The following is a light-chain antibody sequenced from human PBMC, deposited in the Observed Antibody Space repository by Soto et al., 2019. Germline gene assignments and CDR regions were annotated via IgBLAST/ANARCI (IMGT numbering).Light chain of an antibody. CDR2: DVS. V-gene: IGLV2-11*01. CDR3: CSYAGSYTLGV. CDR1: SSDVGGYNY. Sequence: QSALTQPRSVSGSPGQSVTISCTGTSSDVGGYNYVSWYQQHPGKAPKLMIYDVSKQPSGVPDRFSGSKSANTASLTISGLQAEDEADYYCCSYAGSYTLGVFGGGTKLTVL. J-gene: IGLJ2*01.